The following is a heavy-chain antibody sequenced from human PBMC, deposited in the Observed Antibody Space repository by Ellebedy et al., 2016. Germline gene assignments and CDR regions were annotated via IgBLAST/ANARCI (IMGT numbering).Heavy chain of an antibody. CDR1: GYTFTRYN. J-gene: IGHJ4*02. Sequence: ASVKVSCXASGYTFTRYNMHWVRQAPGQRLEWMAWTTPNSGKRGYAQKFQGRVTMTTNTSINTAYMELSSLRSEDTAVYYCTRGFGNYWGQGTLVTVSS. V-gene: IGHV1-8*01. CDR2: TTPNSGKR. CDR3: TRGFGNY. D-gene: IGHD3-10*01.